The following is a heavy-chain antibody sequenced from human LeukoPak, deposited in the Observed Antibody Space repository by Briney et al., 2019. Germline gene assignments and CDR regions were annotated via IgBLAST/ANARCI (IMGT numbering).Heavy chain of an antibody. CDR1: SGSISTSNYY. CDR3: ARVGVYGSGSYFDY. V-gene: IGHV4-39*07. Sequence: SETLSLTCTVSSGSISTSNYYWGWVCQPPGKPLEWIGNIFYSGSTYYSPSLKSRVTISLDTSRNQFSLKLNSVTAADTAVYYCARVGVYGSGSYFDYWGQGTLVTVSS. CDR2: IFYSGST. D-gene: IGHD3-10*01. J-gene: IGHJ4*02.